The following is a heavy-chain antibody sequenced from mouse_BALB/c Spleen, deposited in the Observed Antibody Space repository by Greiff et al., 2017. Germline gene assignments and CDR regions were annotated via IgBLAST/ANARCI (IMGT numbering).Heavy chain of an antibody. CDR2: IYPGNVNT. CDR1: GYTFTSYY. V-gene: IGHV1S56*01. J-gene: IGHJ2*01. CDR3: ARDGSSYTYFDY. Sequence: QVQLKQSGPELVKPGASVRISCKASGYTFTSYYIHWVKQRPGQGLEWIGWIYPGNVNTKYNEKFKGKATLTADKSSSTAYMQLSSLTSEDSAVYVCARDGSSYTYFDYWGQGSTLTVSS. D-gene: IGHD1-1*01.